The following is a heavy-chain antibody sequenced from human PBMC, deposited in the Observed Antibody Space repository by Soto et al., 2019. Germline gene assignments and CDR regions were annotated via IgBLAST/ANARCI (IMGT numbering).Heavy chain of an antibody. CDR2: INPSGGST. CDR1: GYTFTSYY. CDR3: AREKGYDYVWGSYAPYYYYGMDV. V-gene: IGHV1-46*01. J-gene: IGHJ6*02. Sequence: ASVKVSCKASGYTFTSYYIHWVRQAPGQGLEWMGIINPSGGSTSYAQKFQGRVTMTRDTSTSTVYMELSSLRSEDTAVYYCAREKGYDYVWGSYAPYYYYGMDVWGQGTTVTVSS. D-gene: IGHD3-16*01.